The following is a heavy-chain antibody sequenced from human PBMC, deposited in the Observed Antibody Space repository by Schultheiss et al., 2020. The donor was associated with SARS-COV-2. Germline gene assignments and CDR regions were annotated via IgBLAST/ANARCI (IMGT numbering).Heavy chain of an antibody. J-gene: IGHJ5*02. CDR2: IYYSGST. CDR3: ARSLRYFDWLATNWFDP. D-gene: IGHD3-9*01. CDR1: GGSISSYY. V-gene: IGHV4-59*08. Sequence: SETLSLTCTVSGGSISSYYWSWIRQPPGKGLEWIGYIYYSGSTNYNPSLKSRVTISVDTSKNQFSLKLSSVTAADTAEYYCARSLRYFDWLATNWFDPWGEGTLVTVSS.